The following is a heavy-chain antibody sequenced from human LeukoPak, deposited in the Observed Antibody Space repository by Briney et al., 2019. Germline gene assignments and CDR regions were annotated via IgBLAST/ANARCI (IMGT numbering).Heavy chain of an antibody. Sequence: ASVKVSCKASGYTFTSYGISWVRQAPGQGLEWMGWISAHNGNTNYAQKLQGRVTMTTDTSTSTAYMELRSLRSDDTAVYYRASNFDDQLPSPGGYWGQGTLVTVSS. D-gene: IGHD2-2*01. V-gene: IGHV1-18*04. CDR3: ASNFDDQLPSPGGY. CDR2: ISAHNGNT. CDR1: GYTFTSYG. J-gene: IGHJ4*02.